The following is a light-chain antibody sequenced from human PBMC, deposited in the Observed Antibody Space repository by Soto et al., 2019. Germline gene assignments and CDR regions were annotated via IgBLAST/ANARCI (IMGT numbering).Light chain of an antibody. CDR1: QDLTSW. Sequence: IQMTQSPSSVSASVGDTVTITCRASQDLTSWLAWYQQKPGKAPKLLIYDASSLESGVPSRFSGSGSGTEFTLTISSLQPDDFATYYCQQYNSYSGTFGQGTKVDNK. J-gene: IGKJ1*01. CDR3: QQYNSYSGT. CDR2: DAS. V-gene: IGKV1-5*01.